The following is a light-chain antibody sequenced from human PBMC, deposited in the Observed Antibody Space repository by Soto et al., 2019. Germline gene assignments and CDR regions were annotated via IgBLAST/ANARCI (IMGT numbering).Light chain of an antibody. CDR2: GAS. V-gene: IGKV3-15*01. Sequence: IVLTQSPATLSVSPGNRATLSCRASQSVSSKLAWYQHKPGQAPSLLIYGASTMATGVPVRFSGSGSGSDFNLNISSLQSEDFAIYFCQQYDNWPLTFGRGTKVEI. J-gene: IGKJ4*01. CDR3: QQYDNWPLT. CDR1: QSVSSK.